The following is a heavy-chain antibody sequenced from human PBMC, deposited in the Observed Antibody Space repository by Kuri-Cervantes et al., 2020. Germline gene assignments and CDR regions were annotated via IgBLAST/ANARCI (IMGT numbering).Heavy chain of an antibody. D-gene: IGHD3-9*01. CDR3: ARGKDILTGYLYSD. CDR2: ISSSSRTI. Sequence: GESLKISCAASGFTFSSYSMNWVRQAPGKGLEWVSYISSSSRTIYYADSVKGRFTISRDNAKNSLYLQMSSLRADDTAVYYCARGKDILTGYLYSDWGQGTLVTVSS. J-gene: IGHJ4*02. CDR1: GFTFSSYS. V-gene: IGHV3-48*04.